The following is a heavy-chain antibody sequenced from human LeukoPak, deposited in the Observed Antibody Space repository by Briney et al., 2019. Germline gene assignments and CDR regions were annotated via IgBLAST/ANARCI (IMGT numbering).Heavy chain of an antibody. J-gene: IGHJ4*02. V-gene: IGHV4-61*01. CDR3: ASRDNGSGVVPDY. CDR2: IYYSGST. CDR1: GGSVSSGSYY. D-gene: IGHD3-10*01. Sequence: SETLSLTCTVSGGSVSSGSYYWSWIRQPPGKGLEWIGYIYYSGSTNYNPSLKSRVTISVDTSKNQFSLKLSSLTAADTAVYYCASRDNGSGVVPDYWGQGTLVTVSS.